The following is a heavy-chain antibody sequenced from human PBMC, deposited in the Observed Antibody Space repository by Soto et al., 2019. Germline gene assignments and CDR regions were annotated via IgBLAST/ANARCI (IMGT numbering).Heavy chain of an antibody. CDR2: IDYTGNT. Sequence: SETLSLTCTVSGGSISSSSYYWGCIRQPPGKGLEWIASIDYTGNTFYNPSLTSRVTISVDTSKNQFSLKVTSVTAADTAVYYCARINKGYGTDSWGQGTLVTAPQ. CDR3: ARINKGYGTDS. J-gene: IGHJ4*02. CDR1: GGSISSSSYY. V-gene: IGHV4-39*01. D-gene: IGHD5-18*01.